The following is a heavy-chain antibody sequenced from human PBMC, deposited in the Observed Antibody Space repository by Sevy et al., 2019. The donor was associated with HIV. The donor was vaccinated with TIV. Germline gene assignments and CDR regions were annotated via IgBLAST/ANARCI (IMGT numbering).Heavy chain of an antibody. CDR3: AREDTFWAGELDY. J-gene: IGHJ4*02. CDR1: GFSFGNRW. V-gene: IGHV3-74*01. Sequence: GGSLRLSCAGAGFSFGNRWMHWVRQAPGKGLVWVSRINPDGKTTDYTASVKGRFTISRDNAKNTLYLQMVSLTAEDTAVYFCAREDTFWAGELDYWGQGTLVTVSS. D-gene: IGHD3-3*01. CDR2: INPDGKTT.